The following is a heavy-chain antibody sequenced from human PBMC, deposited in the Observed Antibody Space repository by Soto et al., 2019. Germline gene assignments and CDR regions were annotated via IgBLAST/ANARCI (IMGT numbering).Heavy chain of an antibody. V-gene: IGHV1-2*04. CDR2: INPNSGGT. CDR1: GYTFTGYY. D-gene: IGHD4-4*01. CDR3: ARETTTAPYYYYGMDV. J-gene: IGHJ6*02. Sequence: ASVKVSFKASGYTFTGYYMHWVRQAPGQGLEWMGWINPNSGGTNYAQKFQGWVTMTRDTSISTAYMELSRLRSDDTAVYYCARETTTAPYYYYGMDVWGQGTTVTVSS.